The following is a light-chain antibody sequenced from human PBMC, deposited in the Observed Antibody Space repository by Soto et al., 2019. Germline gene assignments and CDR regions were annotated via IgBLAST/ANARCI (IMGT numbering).Light chain of an antibody. J-gene: IGKJ4*01. Sequence: DIQMTQSPSTLSAFVGDRVTITCRASQLISTWLAWYQQKPGQAPKLLISKVSNLQTGVPSRFSGSASGTKFTLTISSLQPDDFATYSCQQYNGSPVTFGGGTRVEIK. CDR1: QLISTW. CDR2: KVS. V-gene: IGKV1-5*03. CDR3: QQYNGSPVT.